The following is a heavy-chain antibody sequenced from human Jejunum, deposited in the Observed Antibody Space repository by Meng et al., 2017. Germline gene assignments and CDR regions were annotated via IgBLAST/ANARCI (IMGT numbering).Heavy chain of an antibody. CDR1: GGSISSVYW. Sequence: QEQLLESGPGLVKPSEPLSLTCAVSGGSISSVYWWTWVRQSPGKGLEWIGEIYHSGSTTYNPSLKSRVTISVDKSKNQFSLKLTSVTAADTAVYYCARGGYYSFDYWGQGTLVTVSS. V-gene: IGHV4-4*02. D-gene: IGHD5-18*01. J-gene: IGHJ4*02. CDR2: IYHSGST. CDR3: ARGGYYSFDY.